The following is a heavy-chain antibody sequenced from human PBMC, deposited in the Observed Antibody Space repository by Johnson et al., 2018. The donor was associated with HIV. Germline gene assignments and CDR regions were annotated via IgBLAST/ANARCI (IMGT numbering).Heavy chain of an antibody. CDR1: GFTFSSYA. D-gene: IGHD6-13*01. V-gene: IGHV3-30-3*01. Sequence: QVQLVESGGGVVQPGRSLRLSCASSGFTFSSYAMHWVRQAPGKGLEWVAVISYDESNKDYAYSVKGRFTISRDNSKNTLYLQMNSLRAEDTAVYYCARGLAADAFDIWGQGTMVTVSS. J-gene: IGHJ3*02. CDR3: ARGLAADAFDI. CDR2: ISYDESNK.